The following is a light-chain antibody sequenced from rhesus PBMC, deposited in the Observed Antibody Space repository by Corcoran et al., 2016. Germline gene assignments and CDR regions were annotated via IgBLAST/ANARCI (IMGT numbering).Light chain of an antibody. Sequence: DIQMTQSPSSLSASVGDRATITCRASQGISTYLNWYQQKPGKAPKRLIYAASSLESGVPSRFSGSGSGTDFTLTISNLQPEDFATYYCLQYNSDPLTFGGGTKVEIK. CDR3: LQYNSDPLT. V-gene: IGKV1-43*02. CDR1: QGISTY. J-gene: IGKJ4*01. CDR2: AAS.